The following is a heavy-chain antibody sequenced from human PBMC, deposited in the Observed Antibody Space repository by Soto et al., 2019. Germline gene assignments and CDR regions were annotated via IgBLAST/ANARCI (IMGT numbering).Heavy chain of an antibody. CDR1: GFTFSSYA. Sequence: QVQLVESGGGVVQPGRSLRLSWAASGFTFSSYAMHWVRHAPGKGLEWVAVISYDGSNKYYADSVKGRFTISRDNSKNTLYLQMNSLRAEDTAVYYCAISSPIVGAIYWGQGTLVTVSS. CDR2: ISYDGSNK. D-gene: IGHD1-26*01. V-gene: IGHV3-30-3*01. J-gene: IGHJ4*02. CDR3: AISSPIVGAIY.